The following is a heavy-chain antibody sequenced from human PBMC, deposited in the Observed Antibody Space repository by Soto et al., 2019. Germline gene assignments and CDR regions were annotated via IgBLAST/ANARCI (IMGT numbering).Heavy chain of an antibody. Sequence: PGGSLRLSCAASGFTFSSYAMHWVRQAPGKGLEWVAVISYDGSNKYYADSVKGRFTISRDNSKNTLYLQMNSLRAEDTAVYYCARDSEGITLNFDYWGQGTLVTVSS. D-gene: IGHD1-20*01. V-gene: IGHV3-30-3*01. CDR1: GFTFSSYA. J-gene: IGHJ4*02. CDR2: ISYDGSNK. CDR3: ARDSEGITLNFDY.